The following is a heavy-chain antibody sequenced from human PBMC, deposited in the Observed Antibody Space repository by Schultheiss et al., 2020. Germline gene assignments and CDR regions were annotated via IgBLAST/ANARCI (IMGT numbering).Heavy chain of an antibody. J-gene: IGHJ4*02. V-gene: IGHV3-74*01. CDR3: ARDPPYCGGDCSDDY. CDR1: QFTFSSYW. Sequence: GGSLKLSCAASQFTFSSYWMHWVRQAPGKGLVWVSTISGANCTTNYADSVKGRFTISRDNSKNTLYLQMNSLRAEDTAVYYCARDPPYCGGDCSDDYWGQGTLVTVSS. D-gene: IGHD2-21*01. CDR2: ISGANCTT.